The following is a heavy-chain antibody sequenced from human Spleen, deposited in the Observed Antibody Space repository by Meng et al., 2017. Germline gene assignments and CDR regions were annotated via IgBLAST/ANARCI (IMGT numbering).Heavy chain of an antibody. Sequence: QVQLVQSGPEVMKPGASLMMSCRTSGYTFTDFFLHWVRQAPGQGLEWMGRIIPILGIANYAQKFQGRVTITADKSTSTAYMELSSLRSEDTAVYYCATGDYGGNWGYWGQGTLVTVSS. V-gene: IGHV1-69*09. J-gene: IGHJ4*02. CDR3: ATGDYGGNWGY. CDR1: GYTFTDFF. D-gene: IGHD4-23*01. CDR2: IIPILGIA.